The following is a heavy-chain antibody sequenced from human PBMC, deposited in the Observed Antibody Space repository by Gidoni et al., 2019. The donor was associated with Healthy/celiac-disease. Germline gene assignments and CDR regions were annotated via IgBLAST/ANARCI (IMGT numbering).Heavy chain of an antibody. V-gene: IGHV3-23*01. CDR2: ISGSGGST. D-gene: IGHD5-18*01. Sequence: EVQLLESGGGLVQPGGSLRLSSSASGFTFSSYAMSWVRQAPGKGLEWVSAISGSGGSTYYADSVKGRFTISRDNSKNTLYLQMNSLRAEDTAVYYCAKVASYPHQEGDYWGQGTLVTVSS. J-gene: IGHJ4*02. CDR3: AKVASYPHQEGDY. CDR1: GFTFSSYA.